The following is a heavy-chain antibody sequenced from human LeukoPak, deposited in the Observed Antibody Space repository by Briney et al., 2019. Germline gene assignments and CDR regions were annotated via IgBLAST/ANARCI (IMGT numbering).Heavy chain of an antibody. CDR1: GGSISTGSYY. Sequence: KTSETLSLTCTVSGGSISTGSYYWTWIRRPAGKGLEWIGRIYTSGSTNYNPSLKSRVTISVDTSKNQFSLKLTSVTAADTAVYYCARGGYSYVALYMDVWGKGTTVTVSS. J-gene: IGHJ6*03. V-gene: IGHV4-61*02. CDR2: IYTSGST. CDR3: ARGGYSYVALYMDV. D-gene: IGHD5-18*01.